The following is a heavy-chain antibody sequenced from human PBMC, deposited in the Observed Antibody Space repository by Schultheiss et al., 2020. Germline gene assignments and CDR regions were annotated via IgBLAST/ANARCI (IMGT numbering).Heavy chain of an antibody. CDR1: GYTFTYRY. CDR2: ITPFNGNT. CDR3: ARSSPLQLDSSGWAFDY. Sequence: SVKVSCKASGYTFTYRYLHWVRQAPGQALEWMGWITPFNGNTNYAQKFQDRVTITRDRSMSTAYMELSSLRSEDTAMYYCARSSPLQLDSSGWAFDYWGQGTLVTVAS. J-gene: IGHJ4*02. D-gene: IGHD6-19*01. V-gene: IGHV1-45*02.